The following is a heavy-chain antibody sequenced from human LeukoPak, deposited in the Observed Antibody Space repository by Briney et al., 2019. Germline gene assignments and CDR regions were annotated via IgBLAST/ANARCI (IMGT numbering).Heavy chain of an antibody. V-gene: IGHV3-48*04. CDR1: GFTFGSTG. CDR3: ARDVTYYGGDWFDP. J-gene: IGHJ5*02. Sequence: EGSLRLSCAASGFTFGSTGMNWVRRAPGKGLEWVSYISSATSTIYYADSVKGRFTISGDNAKNSLYLQMNSLRAEDTAVYYCARDVTYYGGDWFDPWGQGTLVTVSS. D-gene: IGHD4-23*01. CDR2: ISSATSTI.